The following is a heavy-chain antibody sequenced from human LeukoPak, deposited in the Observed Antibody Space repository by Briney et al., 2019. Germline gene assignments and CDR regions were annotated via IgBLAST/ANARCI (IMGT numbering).Heavy chain of an antibody. D-gene: IGHD7-27*01. Sequence: ASVKVSCKASGYTFTSYGISWVRQAPGQGLEWMGWISAYNGNTNYVQKLQGRVTMTTDTSTSTAYMELRSLRSDDTAVYYCASGDIPPRSYYYYGMDVWGQGTTVTVSS. CDR2: ISAYNGNT. J-gene: IGHJ6*02. V-gene: IGHV1-18*01. CDR1: GYTFTSYG. CDR3: ASGDIPPRSYYYYGMDV.